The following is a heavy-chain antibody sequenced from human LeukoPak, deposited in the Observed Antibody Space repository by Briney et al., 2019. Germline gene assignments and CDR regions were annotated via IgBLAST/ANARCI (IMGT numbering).Heavy chain of an antibody. J-gene: IGHJ4*02. CDR1: GFTFSSFW. Sequence: QPGGSLRLSCAASGFTFSSFWMHWVRQAPGKGLVWVSRINSDGSSTTYADSVKGRFTISRDNAKNTLYLQMNSLRAEETAVYYCAREGRVSGYDFDYWGQGTLVTVSS. CDR2: INSDGSST. D-gene: IGHD5-12*01. CDR3: AREGRVSGYDFDY. V-gene: IGHV3-74*01.